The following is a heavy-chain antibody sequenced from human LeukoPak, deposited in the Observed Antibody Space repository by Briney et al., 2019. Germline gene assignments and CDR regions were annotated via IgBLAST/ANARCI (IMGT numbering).Heavy chain of an antibody. D-gene: IGHD2-2*01. CDR3: ARVVAALSMDV. J-gene: IGHJ6*02. V-gene: IGHV3-33*01. Sequence: PGGSLRLSCAASGFTFSSYGMHWVRQAPGKGLEWVAVIWHDGSNKYYADSVKGRFTISSDNSKNTLYLQMNSLRAEDTAVYYCARVVAALSMDVWGQGTTVTVSS. CDR2: IWHDGSNK. CDR1: GFTFSSYG.